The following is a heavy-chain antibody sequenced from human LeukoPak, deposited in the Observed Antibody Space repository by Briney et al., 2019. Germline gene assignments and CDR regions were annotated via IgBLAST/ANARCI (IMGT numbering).Heavy chain of an antibody. CDR3: ATIRDYYDSSGRDWYFDL. CDR1: GFTVSSNY. CDR2: IYSGGST. D-gene: IGHD3-22*01. J-gene: IGHJ2*01. Sequence: GGSLRLSCAASGFTVSSNYMSWVRQAPGKGLEWVSVIYSGGSTYYADSVKGRFTISRDNSKNTLYLQMSSLRAEDTAVYYCATIRDYYDSSGRDWYFDLWGRGTLVTVSS. V-gene: IGHV3-53*01.